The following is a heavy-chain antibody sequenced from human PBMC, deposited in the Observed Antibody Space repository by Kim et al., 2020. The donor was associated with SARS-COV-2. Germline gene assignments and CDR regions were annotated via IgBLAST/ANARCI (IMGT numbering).Heavy chain of an antibody. CDR1: GVSITSNY. V-gene: IGHV4-59*13. J-gene: IGHJ4*02. CDR3: ARGTSCRGCMCGCDY. CDR2: IYYSGTT. D-gene: IGHD2-15*01. Sequence: SETLSLTCTISGVSITSNYWTWIRQTPGKGLEFIGYIYYSGTTYDNPSLNSRVTMTLDTSKNRLSLRLRSVTAADTTVYYCARGTSCRGCMCGCDYWGQG.